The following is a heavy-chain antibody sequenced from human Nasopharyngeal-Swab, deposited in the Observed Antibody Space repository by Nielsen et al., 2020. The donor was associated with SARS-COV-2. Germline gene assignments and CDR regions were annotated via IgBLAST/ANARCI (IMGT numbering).Heavy chain of an antibody. D-gene: IGHD3-10*01. J-gene: IGHJ6*02. CDR2: ISYDGSNK. CDR1: GFTFSSYA. CDR3: ARVSPYYGSGSYYYYYYYGIDV. Sequence: GESLKISCAASGFTFSSYAMHWVRQAPGKGLEWVAVISYDGSNKYYADSVKGRFTISRDNSKNTLYLQMNSLRAEDTAVYYCARVSPYYGSGSYYYYYYYGIDVWGQGTTVTVSS. V-gene: IGHV3-30*04.